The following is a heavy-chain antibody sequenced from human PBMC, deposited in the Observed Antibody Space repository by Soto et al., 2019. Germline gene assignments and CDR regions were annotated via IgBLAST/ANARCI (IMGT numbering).Heavy chain of an antibody. CDR3: ARGVYIVGATLDY. Sequence: ASVKVSCKASGGTFSSYAISWVRQAPGQGLEWMGGIIPIFGTANYAQKFQGRVTITADESTSTAYMELSSLRSEDTAVYYCARGVYIVGATLDYWGQGTLVTVSS. CDR1: GGTFSSYA. V-gene: IGHV1-69*13. CDR2: IIPIFGTA. D-gene: IGHD1-26*01. J-gene: IGHJ4*02.